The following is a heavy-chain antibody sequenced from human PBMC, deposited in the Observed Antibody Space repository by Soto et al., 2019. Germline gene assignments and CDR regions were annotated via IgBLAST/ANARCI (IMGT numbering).Heavy chain of an antibody. CDR2: ISRTGSTP. J-gene: IGHJ5*02. D-gene: IGHD6-6*01. CDR1: GVRFSDSY. CDR3: ARGQQLVALWLHP. V-gene: IGHV3-11*01. Sequence: GGSPRLCCAASGVRFSDSYMAWIRQAPGKGLEEIATISRTGSTPYYADSVKGRFTISRDNAQNSLYLEMNNLRAEDTAVYYCARGQQLVALWLHPWGRGILVTVSS.